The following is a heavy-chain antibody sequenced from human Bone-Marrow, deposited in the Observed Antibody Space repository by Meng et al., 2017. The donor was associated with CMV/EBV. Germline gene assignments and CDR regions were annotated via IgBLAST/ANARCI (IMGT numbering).Heavy chain of an antibody. Sequence: SLKISCAASGFTFDDYAMHWVRQAPGKGLEWVSGISWNSGSIGYADSVKGRFTISRDNAKNSLYLQMNSLRAEDTALYYCAKTRTPSIAAVDWDVDYWGQGTLVTVSS. CDR1: GFTFDDYA. V-gene: IGHV3-9*01. J-gene: IGHJ4*02. D-gene: IGHD6-13*01. CDR3: AKTRTPSIAAVDWDVDY. CDR2: ISWNSGSI.